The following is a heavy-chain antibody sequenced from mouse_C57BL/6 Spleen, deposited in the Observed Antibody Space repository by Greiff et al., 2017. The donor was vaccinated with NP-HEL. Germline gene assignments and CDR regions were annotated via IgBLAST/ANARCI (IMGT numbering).Heavy chain of an antibody. CDR3: ARRYYGSSSYWYFDV. V-gene: IGHV1-59*01. J-gene: IGHJ1*03. Sequence: QVQLQQPGAELVRPGTSVKLSCKASGYTFTSYWMHWVKQRPGQGLEWIGVIDPSDSYTNYIQKFKGKATLTVDTSSSTAYMQLSSLTSEDSAVYYCARRYYGSSSYWYFDVWGTGTTVTVSS. D-gene: IGHD1-1*01. CDR2: IDPSDSYT. CDR1: GYTFTSYW.